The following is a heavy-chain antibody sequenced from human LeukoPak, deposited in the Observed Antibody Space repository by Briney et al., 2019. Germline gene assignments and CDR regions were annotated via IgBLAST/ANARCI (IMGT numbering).Heavy chain of an antibody. J-gene: IGHJ4*02. Sequence: GGSLRLSCAASGFTFSSYEMNWVRQAPGKGLEWVSYISPSGSTIYYADSVRGRFTISRDNAKKSLYLQMNSLRGEDTAVYYCARDAAYGYDRFDYWGQGTQVTVSS. CDR2: ISPSGSTI. V-gene: IGHV3-48*03. CDR1: GFTFSSYE. CDR3: ARDAAYGYDRFDY. D-gene: IGHD5-18*01.